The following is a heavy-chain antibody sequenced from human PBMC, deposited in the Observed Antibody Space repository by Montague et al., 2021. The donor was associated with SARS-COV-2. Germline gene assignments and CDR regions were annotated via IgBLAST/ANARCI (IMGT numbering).Heavy chain of an antibody. Sequence: SETLSLTCTVSGGSISSSNYYWGWIRQPPGKGLEWIGSIYYSGSTYYNPSLKSRVTISVDTSKNQFSLKLSSVTAADTAVYYCARGGTYHYGMDVWGQGTTVAVSS. V-gene: IGHV4-39*07. D-gene: IGHD3-16*01. J-gene: IGHJ6*02. CDR2: IYYSGST. CDR3: ARGGTYHYGMDV. CDR1: GGSISSSNYY.